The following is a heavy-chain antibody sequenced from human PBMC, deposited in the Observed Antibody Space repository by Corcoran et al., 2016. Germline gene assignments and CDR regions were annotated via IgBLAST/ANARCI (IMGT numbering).Heavy chain of an antibody. V-gene: IGHV3-53*01. J-gene: IGHJ4*02. CDR1: GFTVSSNY. CDR2: IYSGGST. CDR3: ARSGYSYGLYFDY. D-gene: IGHD5-18*01. Sequence: EVQLVESGGGLIQPGGSLRLSCAASGFTVSSNYMSWVRQAPGKGLEWVSVIYSGGSTYYADSVKGRFTISRDNSKNTLYLQMNSLRADDTAVYYGARSGYSYGLYFDYWGQGTLVTVSS.